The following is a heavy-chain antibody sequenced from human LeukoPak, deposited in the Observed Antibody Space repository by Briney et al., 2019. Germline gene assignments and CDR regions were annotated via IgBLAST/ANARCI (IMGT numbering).Heavy chain of an antibody. CDR3: ARVTGYMIEDYFDY. CDR2: ISYTGTT. CDR1: GGSIGSSAYS. D-gene: IGHD3-22*01. V-gene: IGHV4-39*07. J-gene: IGHJ4*02. Sequence: SETLSLTCTVSGGSIGSSAYSWGWIRQPPGKGLEWIGSISYTGTTYYNPSLKSRVTILEDKSKNQFSLKLSSVTAADTAVYYCARVTGYMIEDYFDYWGQGTLVTVSS.